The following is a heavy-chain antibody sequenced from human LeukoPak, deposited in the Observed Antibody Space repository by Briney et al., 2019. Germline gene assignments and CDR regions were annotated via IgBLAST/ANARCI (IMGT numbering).Heavy chain of an antibody. CDR2: ISWNSGSI. CDR1: GFTFDDYA. J-gene: IGHJ3*02. Sequence: GGSLRLSCAASGFTFDDYAMHWVRQAPGKGLEWVSGISWNSGSIGYADSVKGRFTISRDNAKNSLYLQMNSLRAEDTALYYCAKDKSSYYDSSGLGAFDIWGQGTMVTVSS. CDR3: AKDKSSYYDSSGLGAFDI. D-gene: IGHD3-22*01. V-gene: IGHV3-9*01.